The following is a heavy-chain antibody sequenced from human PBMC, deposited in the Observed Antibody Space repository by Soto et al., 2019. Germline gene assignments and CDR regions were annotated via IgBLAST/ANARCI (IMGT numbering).Heavy chain of an antibody. V-gene: IGHV3-48*03. J-gene: IGHJ4*01. D-gene: IGHD3-3*01. Sequence: EVQLVESGGGLVQPGGSLRLSCAASGFTFSSHEMNWVRQAPGKGLEWVSYIDYSGSRTDYADYVKGRFTISRDNAKNSLYLQMYSLRAEDTAIYYCVRDRTLLVPTSIDYWGHGTLVTVSS. CDR1: GFTFSSHE. CDR3: VRDRTLLVPTSIDY. CDR2: IDYSGSRT.